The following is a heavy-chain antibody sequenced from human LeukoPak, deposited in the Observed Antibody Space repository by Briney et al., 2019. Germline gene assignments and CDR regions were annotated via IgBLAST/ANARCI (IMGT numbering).Heavy chain of an antibody. J-gene: IGHJ4*02. D-gene: IGHD3-10*01. CDR3: ARVRNYYGSGTYPYFDF. CDR2: SSPIDSYT. CDR1: GYTFNTYW. V-gene: IGHV5-51*01. Sequence: GEPLKVSCQGSGYTFNTYWIAWVRQMPGKGLEYMGISSPIDSYTTYSPSFQGRLSVSVDKSITTAYLHWSSLQASDTAIYYCARVRNYYGSGTYPYFDFWGQGTLVTVSS.